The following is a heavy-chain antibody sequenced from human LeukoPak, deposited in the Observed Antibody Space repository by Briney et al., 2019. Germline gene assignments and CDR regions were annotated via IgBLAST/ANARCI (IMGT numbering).Heavy chain of an antibody. Sequence: GASVKVSCXASGYTFINYRMHWVRQAPGQGLEWMGLISPSGSTTYAQNFQGRVTMTRDTSTSTLYMELSSLRSDDTAIYYCAKCDETGTTRWFDPWGPGTLVTVSS. D-gene: IGHD1-7*01. J-gene: IGHJ5*02. CDR3: AKCDETGTTRWFDP. CDR1: GYTFINYR. V-gene: IGHV1-46*01. CDR2: ISPSGST.